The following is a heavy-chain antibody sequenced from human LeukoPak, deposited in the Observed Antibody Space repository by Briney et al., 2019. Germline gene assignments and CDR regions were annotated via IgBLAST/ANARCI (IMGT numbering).Heavy chain of an antibody. Sequence: GGSLRLSCAASGFTFSRYSMNWVRQAPGKGLEWVASISSTSTFIYSADSVKGRFTISRDNTENSLFLQMNSLRVEDTAIYYCARDTSPSSRGSYFDALAMWGQGTWVTVSS. CDR1: GFTFSRYS. CDR2: ISSTSTFI. CDR3: ARDTSPSSRGSYFDALAM. J-gene: IGHJ3*02. V-gene: IGHV3-21*01. D-gene: IGHD2/OR15-2a*01.